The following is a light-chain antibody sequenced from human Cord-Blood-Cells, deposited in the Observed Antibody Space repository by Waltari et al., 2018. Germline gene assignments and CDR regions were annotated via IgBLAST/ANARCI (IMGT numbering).Light chain of an antibody. CDR2: DVS. J-gene: IGLJ1*01. CDR1: SSDVGGYNY. V-gene: IGLV2-14*01. CDR3: SSYTSSSTYV. Sequence: QSALTQPASVSGSPGQSITISCTGTSSDVGGYNYVSWYQQHPGKPPTLMIYDVSNRPSGVSNRFSGSKSGNTASLTISGLQAEDKADYYCSSYTSSSTYVFGTGTKVTVL.